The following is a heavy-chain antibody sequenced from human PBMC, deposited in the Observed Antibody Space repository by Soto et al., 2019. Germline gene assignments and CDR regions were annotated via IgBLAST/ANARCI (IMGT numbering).Heavy chain of an antibody. CDR2: ISAYNGNT. CDR3: AILKGLLWFGDSGNWLDP. Sequence: ASVKVSCKASGYTFTSYGISWVRQAPGQGLEWMGWISAYNGNTNYAQKLQGRVTMTTDTSTSTAYMELRSLRSDDTAVYYCAILKGLLWFGDSGNWLDPWGQRTMVVVYS. D-gene: IGHD3-10*01. V-gene: IGHV1-18*04. CDR1: GYTFTSYG. J-gene: IGHJ5*02.